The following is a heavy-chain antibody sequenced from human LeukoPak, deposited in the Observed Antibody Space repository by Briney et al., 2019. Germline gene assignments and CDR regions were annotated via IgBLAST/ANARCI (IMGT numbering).Heavy chain of an antibody. CDR1: GFTFSSNS. V-gene: IGHV3-21*01. CDR2: ISSSSSYV. Sequence: GGSLRLSCAASGFTFSSNSMNWVRQAPGKGLELVSSISSSSSYVYYADSVQGRFTISRDNAKNSLYLQMNSLRAEDTAVYYCARDPVVGATHFDYWGQGTLVTVSS. CDR3: ARDPVVGATHFDY. J-gene: IGHJ4*02. D-gene: IGHD1-26*01.